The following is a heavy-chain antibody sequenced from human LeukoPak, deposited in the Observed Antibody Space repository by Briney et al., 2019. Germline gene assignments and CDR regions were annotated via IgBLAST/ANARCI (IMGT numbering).Heavy chain of an antibody. D-gene: IGHD2-15*01. CDR1: GFTFSSYG. CDR2: ISYDGSNK. CDR3: AKDLWQLLPGGMDV. V-gene: IGHV3-30*18. J-gene: IGHJ6*02. Sequence: GRSLRLSCAASGFTFSSYGMHWVRQAPGKGLEWVAVISYDGSNKYYADSVKGRFTISRDNSKNTLYLQMNSLRAEDTAVYYCAKDLWQLLPGGMDVCGQGTTVTVSS.